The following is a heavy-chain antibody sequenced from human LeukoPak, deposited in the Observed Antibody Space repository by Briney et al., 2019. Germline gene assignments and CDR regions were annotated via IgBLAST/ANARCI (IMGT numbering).Heavy chain of an antibody. V-gene: IGHV1-18*01. CDR2: ISAYNGNT. J-gene: IGHJ6*03. CDR3: ARYDFWSGYRYYMDV. CDR1: GYTFTSYG. D-gene: IGHD3-3*01. Sequence: ASVKVSCKASGYTFTSYGISWVRQAPGQGLEWMGWISAYNGNTNYAQKLQGRVTMTTDTSTSTAYMELSSLRSDDTAVYYCARYDFWSGYRYYMDVWGKGTTVTVSS.